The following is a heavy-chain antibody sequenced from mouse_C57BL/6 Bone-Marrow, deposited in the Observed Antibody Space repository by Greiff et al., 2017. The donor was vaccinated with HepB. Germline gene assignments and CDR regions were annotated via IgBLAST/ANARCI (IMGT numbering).Heavy chain of an antibody. CDR3: ARLRIGSSYENAMDY. CDR1: GFTFTDYY. J-gene: IGHJ4*01. D-gene: IGHD1-1*01. CDR2: IRNKANGYTT. V-gene: IGHV7-3*01. Sequence: EVQGVESGGGLVQPGGSLSLSCAASGFTFTDYYMSWVRQPPGKALEWLGFIRNKANGYTTEYSASVKGRFTISRDNSQSILYLQMNALRAEDSATYYCARLRIGSSYENAMDYWGQGTSVTVSS.